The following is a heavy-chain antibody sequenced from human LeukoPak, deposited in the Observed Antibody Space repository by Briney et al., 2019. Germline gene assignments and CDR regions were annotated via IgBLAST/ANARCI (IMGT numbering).Heavy chain of an antibody. Sequence: ASVKVSCKASGYTFTSHGISWVRQAPGQGLEWMGWINANSGKLTYAQNFTGRFVFSVDTSANTAFLQINGLKVEDTAVYYCARVYSSNWDEGYFDYWGQGTLVAVSS. D-gene: IGHD6-13*01. J-gene: IGHJ4*02. CDR2: INANSGKL. V-gene: IGHV7-4-1*02. CDR3: ARVYSSNWDEGYFDY. CDR1: GYTFTSHG.